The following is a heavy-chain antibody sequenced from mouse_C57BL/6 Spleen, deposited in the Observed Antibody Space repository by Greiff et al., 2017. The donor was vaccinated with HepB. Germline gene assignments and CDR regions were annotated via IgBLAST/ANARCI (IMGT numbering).Heavy chain of an antibody. CDR2: INPSTGGT. D-gene: IGHD3-1*01. Sequence: EVKLMESGPELVKPGASVKISCKASGYSFTGYYMNWVKQSPEKSLEWIGEINPSTGGTTYNQKFKAKATLTVDKSSSTAYMTLKSLTSEDSAVYYCASRSWGFYFDYWGQGTTLTVSS. J-gene: IGHJ2*01. CDR3: ASRSWGFYFDY. V-gene: IGHV1-42*01. CDR1: GYSFTGYY.